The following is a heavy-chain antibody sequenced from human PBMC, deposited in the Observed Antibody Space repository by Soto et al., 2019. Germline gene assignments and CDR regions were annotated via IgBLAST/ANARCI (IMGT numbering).Heavy chain of an antibody. D-gene: IGHD5-12*01. Sequence: EVQLVESGGGLVQSGGSLRLSCAGSGFTISSYWMHWVRQAPGKGLVWVSCIDGGGSGTRYADSVKGRFTISRDNAKNTLYLQMNSLRPEDTAIYYCARDFSYGGYDKWGQGTLVTVSS. V-gene: IGHV3-74*01. CDR1: GFTISSYW. CDR3: ARDFSYGGYDK. J-gene: IGHJ4*02. CDR2: IDGGGSGT.